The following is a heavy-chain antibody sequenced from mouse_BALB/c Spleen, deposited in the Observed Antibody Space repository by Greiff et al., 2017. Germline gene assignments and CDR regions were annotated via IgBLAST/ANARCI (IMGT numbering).Heavy chain of an antibody. CDR2: INPSNGGT. Sequence: QVQLQQSGAELVKPGASVKLSCKASGYTFTSYYMYWVKQRPGQGLEWIGEINPSNGGTNFNEKFKSKATLTVDKSSSTAYMQLSSLTSEDSAVYYCTRSLGRRYYFDYWGQGTTLTVSS. CDR3: TRSLGRRYYFDY. J-gene: IGHJ2*01. CDR1: GYTFTSYY. D-gene: IGHD4-1*01. V-gene: IGHV1S81*02.